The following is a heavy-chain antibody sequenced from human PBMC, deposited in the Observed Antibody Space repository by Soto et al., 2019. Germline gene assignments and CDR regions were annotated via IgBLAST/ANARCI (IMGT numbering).Heavy chain of an antibody. Sequence: PGGSLRLSCAASGFTFSSYDMHWVRQATGKGLEWVSAIGTAGDTYYPGSVKGRFTISRENAKNSLYLQMNSLGAGDTAVYYCARERAVAVAGIGGMDVWGQGTTVTVSS. D-gene: IGHD6-19*01. CDR1: GFTFSSYD. CDR3: ARERAVAVAGIGGMDV. CDR2: IGTAGDT. J-gene: IGHJ6*02. V-gene: IGHV3-13*01.